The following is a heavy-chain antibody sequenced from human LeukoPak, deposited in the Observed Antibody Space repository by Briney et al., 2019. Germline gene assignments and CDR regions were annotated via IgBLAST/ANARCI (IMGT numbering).Heavy chain of an antibody. Sequence: GASVKVSCKASGYDFTSVGITWVRQAPGQGLEWMGWISPYNGNTDYPQKVQGRVTMTTDTSTSTAYMELRSLRSDDTAVYYCARGGVGHCSGGSCPTSWFDPWGQGTLVTVSS. V-gene: IGHV1-18*01. D-gene: IGHD2-15*01. CDR2: ISPYNGNT. J-gene: IGHJ5*02. CDR3: ARGGVGHCSGGSCPTSWFDP. CDR1: GYDFTSVG.